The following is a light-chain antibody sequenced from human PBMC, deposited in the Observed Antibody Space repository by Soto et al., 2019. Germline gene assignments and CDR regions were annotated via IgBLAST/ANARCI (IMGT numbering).Light chain of an antibody. V-gene: IGKV3-15*01. CDR2: AAS. Sequence: EIVMTQSPGTLSVSPGGRAILSCRASQSVGSNLSWYQQRPAQPPRLLIYAASTRATGIPARFSGSGSGTEFTLTISSLQSEDFAVYYCQQYNHWTPITFGQGTRLEIK. J-gene: IGKJ5*01. CDR3: QQYNHWTPIT. CDR1: QSVGSN.